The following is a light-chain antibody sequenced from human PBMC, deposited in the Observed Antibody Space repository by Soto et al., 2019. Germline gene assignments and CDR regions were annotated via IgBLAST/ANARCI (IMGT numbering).Light chain of an antibody. V-gene: IGKV1-5*01. Sequence: DIQMTQSPSTLSASVGDRVTITCRASQSISSWLAWYQQKPGKAPKLLIYDASTLESGVPSRFSGSGSGTDFTLTISSLQPEDVATYYCQKYYTAPETFGQGTKVEIK. CDR3: QKYYTAPET. CDR2: DAS. CDR1: QSISSW. J-gene: IGKJ1*01.